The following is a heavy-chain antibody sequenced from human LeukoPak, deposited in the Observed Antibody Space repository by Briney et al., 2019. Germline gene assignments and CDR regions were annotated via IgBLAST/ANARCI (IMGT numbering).Heavy chain of an antibody. D-gene: IGHD1-26*01. CDR2: IIHILGIA. CDR3: ARASGSYNDAFDI. Sequence: SVKVSCTASGGTFSSYTISWVRQAPGQGLEWMGRIIHILGIANYAQKFQGRVTITADKATGTAYMELSSLRSEDTAVYYCARASGSYNDAFDIWGQGTMVTVSS. J-gene: IGHJ3*02. CDR1: GGTFSSYT. V-gene: IGHV1-69*02.